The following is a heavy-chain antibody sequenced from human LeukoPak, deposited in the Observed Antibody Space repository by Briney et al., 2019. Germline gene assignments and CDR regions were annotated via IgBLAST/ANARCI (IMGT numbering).Heavy chain of an antibody. V-gene: IGHV4-39*01. Sequence: SETLSLTCTVSGGSISSGSYYWGWIRQPPGKGLEWIGTIHYSGSTYYNPSLRSRVTMSVDTSKNQLSLKLSSVTAADTAVYYCARRGTNWGRFDYWGQGSLVTVSS. CDR1: GGSISSGSYY. CDR2: IHYSGST. CDR3: ARRGTNWGRFDY. J-gene: IGHJ4*02. D-gene: IGHD7-27*01.